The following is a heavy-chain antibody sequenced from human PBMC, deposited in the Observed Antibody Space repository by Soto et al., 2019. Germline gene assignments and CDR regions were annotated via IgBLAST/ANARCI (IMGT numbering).Heavy chain of an antibody. CDR2: IYHSGSP. J-gene: IGHJ4*02. V-gene: IGHV4-4*02. Sequence: SETLSLTCAVSGGSIISSNWWSWVRQPPGKGLEWIGEIYHSGSPNYNPSLKSRVTISVDNSKNQFSLNLSSVTAADTAVYFCARGMYFDILTGSYIPFDYWGQGTQVTVSS. CDR1: GGSIISSNW. CDR3: ARGMYFDILTGSYIPFDY. D-gene: IGHD3-9*01.